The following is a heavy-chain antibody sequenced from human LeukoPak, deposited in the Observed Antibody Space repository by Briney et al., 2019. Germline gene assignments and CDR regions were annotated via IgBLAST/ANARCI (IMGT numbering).Heavy chain of an antibody. Sequence: PSETLSLTCAVYGGSFSGYYWSWIRQPPGKGLEWIGEINHSGGTNYNPSLKSRVTISVDTSKNQFSLKLSSVTAADTAVYYCASLSGGYSYEKYFDYWGQGTLVTVSS. CDR3: ASLSGGYSYEKYFDY. J-gene: IGHJ4*02. V-gene: IGHV4-34*01. CDR2: INHSGGT. CDR1: GGSFSGYY. D-gene: IGHD5-18*01.